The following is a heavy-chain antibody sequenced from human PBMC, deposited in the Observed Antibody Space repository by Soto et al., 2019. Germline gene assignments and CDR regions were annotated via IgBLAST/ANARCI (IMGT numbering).Heavy chain of an antibody. CDR2: IIPIFGTA. V-gene: IGHV1-69*01. J-gene: IGHJ4*02. CDR3: ARDDHHSVYGDYTPANY. D-gene: IGHD4-17*01. CDR1: GGTFSSYA. Sequence: QVQLVQSGAEVKKPGSSVKVSCKASGGTFSSYAISWVRQAPGQGLEWMGGIIPIFGTANYAQKFQGRVTITADESTSTAYMELSSLRSEYTAVYYCARDDHHSVYGDYTPANYWGQGTMVTVSS.